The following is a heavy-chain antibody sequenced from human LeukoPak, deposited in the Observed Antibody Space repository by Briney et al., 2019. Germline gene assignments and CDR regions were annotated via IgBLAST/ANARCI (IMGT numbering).Heavy chain of an antibody. CDR2: INPSGSST. J-gene: IGHJ6*02. Sequence: ASVKVSCKASGYTFTSYYMHWVRQAPGQGLEWMGIINPSGSSTSYAQKFQGRVTMTRDTSTSTVYMELSSLRSEDTAVYYCARDSARPRGSVPKDRYYYGMDVWGQGTTVTVSS. V-gene: IGHV1-46*01. CDR1: GYTFTSYY. CDR3: ARDSARPRGSVPKDRYYYGMDV. D-gene: IGHD6-6*01.